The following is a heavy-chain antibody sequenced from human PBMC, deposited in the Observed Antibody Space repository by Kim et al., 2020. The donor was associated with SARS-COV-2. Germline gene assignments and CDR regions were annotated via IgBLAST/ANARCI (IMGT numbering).Heavy chain of an antibody. CDR2: INPHSGAT. V-gene: IGHV1-2*02. CDR1: GYTFTAYY. CDR3: ARDGRGIGWNYFDY. D-gene: IGHD6-19*01. Sequence: ASVKVSCKASGYTFTAYYINWLRQAPGQGLEWMGWINPHSGATKYVEKFQDRVTMTRDTSISTAYMEVRGLTSDDTAVYYCARDGRGIGWNYFDYWGQGDLVTVSS. J-gene: IGHJ4*02.